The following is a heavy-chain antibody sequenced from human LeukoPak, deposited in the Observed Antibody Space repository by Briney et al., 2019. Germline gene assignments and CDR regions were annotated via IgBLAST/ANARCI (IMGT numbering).Heavy chain of an antibody. CDR3: AGAWGGGGSTAGGLYSSPTSWIDP. CDR2: ISYDGSNK. Sequence: GGSLRLSCATSGFTFNTYAMHWVRQAPGKGLEWVAVISYDGSNKFYADSVKGRFTISRDDSKNTLYLQMNTLRVEDTAVYYCAGAWGGGGSTAGGLYSSPTSWIDPWGQGTLVTVSS. CDR1: GFTFNTYA. V-gene: IGHV3-30*04. D-gene: IGHD6-19*01. J-gene: IGHJ5*02.